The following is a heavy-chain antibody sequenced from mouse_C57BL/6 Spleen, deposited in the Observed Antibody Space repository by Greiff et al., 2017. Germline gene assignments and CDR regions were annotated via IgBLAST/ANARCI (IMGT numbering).Heavy chain of an antibody. CDR3: TREAPYYSNYGYFDY. Sequence: EVKLVESGEGLVKPGGSLKLSCAASGFTFSSYAMSWVRQTPEKRLEWVAYISSGGDYIYYADTVKGRFTISRDNARNTLYLQMSSLKSEDTAMYYCTREAPYYSNYGYFDYWGQGTTLTVSS. J-gene: IGHJ2*01. CDR1: GFTFSSYA. V-gene: IGHV5-9-1*02. CDR2: ISSGGDYI. D-gene: IGHD2-5*01.